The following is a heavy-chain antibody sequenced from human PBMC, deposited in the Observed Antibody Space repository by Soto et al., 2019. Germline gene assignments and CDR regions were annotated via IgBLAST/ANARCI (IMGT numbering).Heavy chain of an antibody. V-gene: IGHV1-3*04. Sequence: GASVKVSCKASGYTFTDYYMHWVRQSPGQGLEWMGWINTDNGKTRDSQKFQDRVTLTRDTSASTAYMELSSLTSEDTAVYYCARAGNCTSTTCFSGCLAPWGQGTLVTVSS. CDR1: GYTFTDYY. D-gene: IGHD2-2*01. CDR2: INTDNGKT. CDR3: ARAGNCTSTTCFSGCLAP. J-gene: IGHJ5*02.